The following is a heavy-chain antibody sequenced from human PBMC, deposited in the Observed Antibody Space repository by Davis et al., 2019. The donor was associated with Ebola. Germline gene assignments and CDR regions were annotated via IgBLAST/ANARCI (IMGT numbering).Heavy chain of an antibody. J-gene: IGHJ6*04. V-gene: IGHV3-7*03. D-gene: IGHD3-3*01. CDR3: AKSGLSFGVVKYHYGMDV. CDR2: LKQDGNEN. Sequence: GGSLRLSCAASGFTFSSYWMSWVRQAPGKGLEWVANLKQDGNENYYVDSVKGRFTISRDNAKNSLYLQMNSLRAEDTAVYYCAKSGLSFGVVKYHYGMDVWGKGTTVTVSS. CDR1: GFTFSSYW.